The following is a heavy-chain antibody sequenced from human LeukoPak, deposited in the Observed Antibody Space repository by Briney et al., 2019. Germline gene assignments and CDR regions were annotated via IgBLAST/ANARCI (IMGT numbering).Heavy chain of an antibody. D-gene: IGHD4-17*01. Sequence: TVRRGAIDSRYWWSRWLHKTTGKGLEWIGNISHSGYTPYNPSLKSRVTISVDTSKNQFSLKLSSVTAADTAVYYCARDHWSGTVTIPGSWFDPWGRGTLVTVAS. J-gene: IGHJ5*02. V-gene: IGHV4-30-4*01. CDR3: ARDHWSGTVTIPGSWFDP. CDR2: ISHSGYT. CDR1: RGAIDSRYWW.